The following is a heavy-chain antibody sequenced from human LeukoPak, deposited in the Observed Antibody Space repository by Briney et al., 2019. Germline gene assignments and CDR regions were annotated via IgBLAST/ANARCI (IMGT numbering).Heavy chain of an antibody. CDR2: ISSSGGST. D-gene: IGHD3-10*01. J-gene: IGHJ5*02. Sequence: GGCLRLSCAASGFTFSSYAMSWVRQAPGKGLEWVSAISSSGGSTYYADSVKGRFTISRDNSKKTVYLQMNSLRVEDTAIYYCTKGGHSYGNPSSWGQGTLVNVSS. V-gene: IGHV3-23*01. CDR1: GFTFSSYA. CDR3: TKGGHSYGNPSS.